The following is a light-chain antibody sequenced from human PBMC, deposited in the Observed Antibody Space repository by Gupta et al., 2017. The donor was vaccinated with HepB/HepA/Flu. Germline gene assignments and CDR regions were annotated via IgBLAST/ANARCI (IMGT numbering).Light chain of an antibody. CDR2: DKN. CDR3: SEWDDGLRGPV. J-gene: IGLJ3*02. V-gene: IGLV1-47*01. CDR1: DSYINTNS. Sequence: SVLTLPPSASGTPGQRVTISCSGSDSYINTNSVYWSQCLRGRAPKLLIADKNQLPSGVPDRFAGSKSGTSATLVITGLRSEEDTDYYCSEWDDGLRGPVSGGGTKLTVL.